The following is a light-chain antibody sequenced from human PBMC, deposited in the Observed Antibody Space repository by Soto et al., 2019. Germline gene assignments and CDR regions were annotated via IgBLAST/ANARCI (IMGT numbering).Light chain of an antibody. J-gene: IGKJ1*01. CDR2: DAS. V-gene: IGKV3-20*01. CDR1: QSISSSY. CDR3: QQYGSSPWT. Sequence: EIVLTQSPGTLSLSPGERATLSCRASQSISSSYLAWYQQKPGQAPRLLVSDASSRATGIPDRFSGSGSGTDFTLTISRLEPEDLAVYFCQQYGSSPWTFGQGTKVEIK.